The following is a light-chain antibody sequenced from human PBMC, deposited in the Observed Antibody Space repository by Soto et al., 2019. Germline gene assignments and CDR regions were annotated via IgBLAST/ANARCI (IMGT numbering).Light chain of an antibody. CDR1: QTISSW. Sequence: EIHMTQSPSPLSVSVGDRVPIPCRASQTISSWLAWYKQKPRKAPPPLIYDASSLKSGVPARLSGSGSGTEFTLTISSLKPDDFATYYCQQYNNYSTFGQGTRLEI. J-gene: IGKJ5*01. CDR3: QQYNNYST. V-gene: IGKV1-5*01. CDR2: DAS.